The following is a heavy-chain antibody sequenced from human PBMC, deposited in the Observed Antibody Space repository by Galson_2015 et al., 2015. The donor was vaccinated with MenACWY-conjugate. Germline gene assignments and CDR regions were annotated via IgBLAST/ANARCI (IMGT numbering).Heavy chain of an antibody. Sequence: SVKVSCKASGYTFTSYGVSWVRQAPGQGLEWMGWISAYNGVTDYAQKLQGRVSMTTDTSTTSAYVELRSLTSDDTAVYYCARWGPCSYLLEFWGQGTLVTVSS. CDR1: GYTFTSYG. CDR3: ARWGPCSYLLEF. J-gene: IGHJ4*02. V-gene: IGHV1-18*01. CDR2: ISAYNGVT. D-gene: IGHD3-10*01.